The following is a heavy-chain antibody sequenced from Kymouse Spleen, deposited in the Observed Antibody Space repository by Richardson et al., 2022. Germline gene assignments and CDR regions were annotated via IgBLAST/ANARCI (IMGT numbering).Heavy chain of an antibody. V-gene: IGHV4-39*01. J-gene: IGHJ6*02. Sequence: QLQLQESGPGLVKPSETLSLTCTVSGGSISSSSYYWGWIRQPPGKGLEWIGSIYYSGSTYYNPSLKSRVTISVDTSKNQFSLKLSSVTAADTAVYYCARQYGSGSYHLYYYYYGMDVWGQGTTVTVSS. CDR2: IYYSGST. CDR1: GGSISSSSYY. D-gene: IGHD3-10*01. CDR3: ARQYGSGSYHLYYYYYGMDV.